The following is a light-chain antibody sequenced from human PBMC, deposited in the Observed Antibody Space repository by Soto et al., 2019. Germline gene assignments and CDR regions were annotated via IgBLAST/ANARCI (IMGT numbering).Light chain of an antibody. Sequence: EILITQSPATLSVSPGEKATLSRRASQSISSNLAWYQQKPGQAPRLLIYGASTRATGIPARFSGSGSGTEFTLTINSLQSEDFAVYFCQQYKNWPPWTFGQGSKV. CDR1: QSISSN. V-gene: IGKV3-15*01. CDR3: QQYKNWPPWT. CDR2: GAS. J-gene: IGKJ1*01.